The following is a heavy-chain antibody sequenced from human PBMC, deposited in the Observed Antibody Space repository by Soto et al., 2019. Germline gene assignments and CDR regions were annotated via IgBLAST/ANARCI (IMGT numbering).Heavy chain of an antibody. CDR3: ARQAVLLRAGANYYRHSVLDV. Sequence: PGGSLRLSCEGSGFTFDTYEMNWVRQAPGKGLEWVSYISKSGGTIYYAASLKGRFTVSRDNARNSPYLQTEGLRADDTALYYCARQAVLLRAGANYYRHSVLDVWGQGTTVTVSS. CDR1: GFTFDTYE. CDR2: ISKSGGTI. J-gene: IGHJ6*02. V-gene: IGHV3-48*03. D-gene: IGHD3-22*01.